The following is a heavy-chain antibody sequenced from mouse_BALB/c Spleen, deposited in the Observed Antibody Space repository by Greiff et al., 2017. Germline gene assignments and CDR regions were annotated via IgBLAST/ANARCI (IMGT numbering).Heavy chain of an antibody. V-gene: IGHV1-18*01. Sequence: EVQLQQSGPELVKPGASVKIPCKASGYTFTDYNMDWVKQSHGKSLEWIGDINPNNGGTIYNQKFKGKATLTVDKSSSTAYMELRSLTSEDTAVYYCARRGDSSGYVWFAYWGQGTLVTVSA. D-gene: IGHD3-2*01. J-gene: IGHJ3*01. CDR3: ARRGDSSGYVWFAY. CDR2: INPNNGGT. CDR1: GYTFTDYN.